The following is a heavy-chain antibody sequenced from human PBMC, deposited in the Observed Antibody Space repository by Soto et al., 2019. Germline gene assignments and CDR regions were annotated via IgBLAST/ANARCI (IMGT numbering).Heavy chain of an antibody. J-gene: IGHJ4*02. V-gene: IGHV4-34*01. CDR2: INHSGST. Sequence: QVQLQQWGAGLLKPSETLSLTCAVYGGSFSGYYWSWIRQPPGKGLEWIGEINHSGSTNYNPSLKSRVTISVDTSKNQFSLKLSSVTAADTAVYYCARATQFEVPDYWGQGTLVTVSS. CDR3: ARATQFEVPDY. CDR1: GGSFSGYY. D-gene: IGHD3-16*01.